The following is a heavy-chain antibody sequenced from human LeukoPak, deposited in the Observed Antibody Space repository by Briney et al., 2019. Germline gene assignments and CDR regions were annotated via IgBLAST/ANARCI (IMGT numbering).Heavy chain of an antibody. J-gene: IGHJ6*03. CDR1: GGSISSYY. CDR2: IYYSGST. V-gene: IGHV4-59*01. Sequence: SETLSLTCTVSGGSISSYYWSWIRQPPGKGLEWIGYIYYSGSTNYNPSLKSRVTISVDTSKNQFSLKLSSVTAADTAVYYCARGLPVDYYYYYYMDVWGKGTTVTVSS. CDR3: ARGLPVDYYYYYYMDV.